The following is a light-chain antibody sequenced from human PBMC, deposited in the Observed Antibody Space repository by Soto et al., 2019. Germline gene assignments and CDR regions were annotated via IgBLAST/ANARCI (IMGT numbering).Light chain of an antibody. CDR3: NPYAGSPYV. J-gene: IGLJ1*01. Sequence: QSALTQPPSASGSPGQSVTISCTGTSSDVGGYNYVSWYQQHPGKAPKLMIYEVNKRPSGVPDRFSGSKSGNTASLTVSGLQAEDEADYYCNPYAGSPYVFGTGIKLTVL. CDR2: EVN. CDR1: SSDVGGYNY. V-gene: IGLV2-8*01.